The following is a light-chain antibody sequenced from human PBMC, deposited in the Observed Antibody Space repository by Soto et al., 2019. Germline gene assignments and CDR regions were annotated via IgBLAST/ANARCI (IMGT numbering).Light chain of an antibody. CDR3: QQYGSAPLYT. Sequence: EIVLTQSPGTLSLSPGERATLSCRASQSVSSSYLAWYQQKPGQAPRLLIYGASSRATGIPDRFSGSGSGTDFTLTISRRGPEDFAVYYCQQYGSAPLYTFGQGTKLETK. J-gene: IGKJ2*01. V-gene: IGKV3-20*01. CDR2: GAS. CDR1: QSVSSSY.